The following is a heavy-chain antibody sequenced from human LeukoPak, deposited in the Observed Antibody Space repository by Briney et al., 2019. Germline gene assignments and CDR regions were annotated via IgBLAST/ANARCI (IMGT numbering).Heavy chain of an antibody. V-gene: IGHV3-30*18. D-gene: IGHD2-2*02. CDR1: GFTFSSYA. CDR3: AKDLDHCSSSSCYIFDY. J-gene: IGHJ4*02. CDR2: VSYDGSDK. Sequence: GGSLRLSCAASGFTFSSYAMSWVRQAPGKGLEWVAVVSYDGSDKYYADSVKGRFTISRDNSKNTLYLQMNSLRAEDTAVYYCAKDLDHCSSSSCYIFDYWGRGTLVTVSS.